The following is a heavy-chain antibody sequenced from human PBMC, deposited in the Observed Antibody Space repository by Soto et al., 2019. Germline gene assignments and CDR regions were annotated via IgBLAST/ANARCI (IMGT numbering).Heavy chain of an antibody. CDR3: ARHYSFYCMDV. V-gene: IGHV3-48*01. Sequence: PGGSLRLSCAASGFTFSSYGMHWVCQAPGKGLEWVSYISSSSSTIYYADSVRGRFTISRDNAKNSLYLQMNSLRAEDTAVYYCARHYSFYCMDVWGQGTTVTVSS. CDR1: GFTFSSYG. CDR2: ISSSSSTI. J-gene: IGHJ6*02.